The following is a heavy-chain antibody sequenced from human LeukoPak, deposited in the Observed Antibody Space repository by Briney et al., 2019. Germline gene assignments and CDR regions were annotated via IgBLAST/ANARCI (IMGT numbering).Heavy chain of an antibody. CDR2: IYYSGRT. CDR1: DDSISNIDYY. D-gene: IGHD6-19*01. Sequence: SETLSLTCTVSDDSISNIDYYWGWIRQPPGKGLEWIGTIYYSGRTFYNPSLKSRVTISVDTSKNQFSLKLTSVTAADTAVYYCARLQGEQWLSPYYHDMDVWGKGTTVTASS. CDR3: ARLQGEQWLSPYYHDMDV. J-gene: IGHJ6*03. V-gene: IGHV4-39*01.